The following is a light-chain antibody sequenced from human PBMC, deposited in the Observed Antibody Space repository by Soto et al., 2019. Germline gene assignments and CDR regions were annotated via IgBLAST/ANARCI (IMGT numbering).Light chain of an antibody. CDR3: QKYDSAPWT. CDR2: TAS. Sequence: DIQMTQSPSSLSASVGDRVSITCRASQGISNSLAWYQQKPGKIPKLLIYTASTLQSGVPSRFSGSGSGTDFTLTISSLQPEDVATYYCQKYDSAPWTFGQGTKVEIK. J-gene: IGKJ1*01. V-gene: IGKV1-27*01. CDR1: QGISNS.